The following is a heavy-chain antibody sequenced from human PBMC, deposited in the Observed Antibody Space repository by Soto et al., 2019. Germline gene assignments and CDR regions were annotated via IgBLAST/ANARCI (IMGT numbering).Heavy chain of an antibody. CDR3: ASSPYYELWSGYEAWFDP. CDR1: VGSISSYY. D-gene: IGHD3-3*01. Sequence: LSLTCTVSVGSISSYYGSWIRQPPGKGLEWIGYIYYSGSTNYNPSLKSRCTISLDTSKNQFSLKLSSVTAADTAAYYCASSPYYELWSGYEAWFDPWRQGTLVTVS. J-gene: IGHJ5*02. CDR2: IYYSGST. V-gene: IGHV4-59*01.